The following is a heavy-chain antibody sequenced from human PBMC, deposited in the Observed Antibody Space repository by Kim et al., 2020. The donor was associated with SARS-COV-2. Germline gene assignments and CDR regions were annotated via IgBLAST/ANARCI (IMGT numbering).Heavy chain of an antibody. J-gene: IGHJ4*02. CDR3: ARMLHNYAVDY. V-gene: IGHV3-7*03. Sequence: ENYYVASVKGRFSISSDNAKNSLYLRMNSLRGQYTAVYYCARMLHNYAVDYWGQGTLVTVSS. D-gene: IGHD3-16*01. CDR2: EN.